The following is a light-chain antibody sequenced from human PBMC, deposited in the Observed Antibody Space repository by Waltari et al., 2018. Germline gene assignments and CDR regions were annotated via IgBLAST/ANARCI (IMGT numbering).Light chain of an antibody. CDR1: TSDVGTSTS. V-gene: IGLV2-14*03. CDR2: EVN. Sequence: QSALTQSASVSGSPGQSIPISCPGITSDVGTSTSVSWYQQHTGKAPKLVIYEVNNRPSGVSNRFSGSKSGNTASLTISGLQAEDEADYYCSSYTNSSTVVVFGGGTKVTVL. CDR3: SSYTNSSTVVV. J-gene: IGLJ3*02.